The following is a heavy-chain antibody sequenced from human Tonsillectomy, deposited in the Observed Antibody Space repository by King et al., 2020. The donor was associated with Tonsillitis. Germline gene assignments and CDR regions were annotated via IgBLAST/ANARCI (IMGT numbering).Heavy chain of an antibody. J-gene: IGHJ2*01. CDR1: GFSLTTSGMS. D-gene: IGHD4-11*01. Sequence: VTLKESGPALVKPTQTLTLTCTFSGFSLTTSGMSVSWIRQPPGKALEWLALIEWDDDQYYNTSLKTRLTISKDTSKNQVVLTVTNLDPVDTATYYCARLREYSDSDWHFDLWGRGTLVTVSS. CDR2: IEWDDDQ. CDR3: ARLREYSDSDWHFDL. V-gene: IGHV2-70*01.